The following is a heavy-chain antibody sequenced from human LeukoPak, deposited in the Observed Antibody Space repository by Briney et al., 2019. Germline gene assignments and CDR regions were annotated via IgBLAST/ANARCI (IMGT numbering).Heavy chain of an antibody. CDR2: INGDESDA. CDR3: AREVGAIDY. V-gene: IGHV3-74*01. J-gene: IGHJ4*02. CDR1: GFPFSNYW. Sequence: GGSLRLSCAPSGFPFSNYWMHWVRQAPGKGLMWVSHINGDESDANYADSVKGRFTISRDNAKKTLFLQMNSLGAEDTAVYYCAREVGAIDYWGQGTLVTVSS. D-gene: IGHD1-26*01.